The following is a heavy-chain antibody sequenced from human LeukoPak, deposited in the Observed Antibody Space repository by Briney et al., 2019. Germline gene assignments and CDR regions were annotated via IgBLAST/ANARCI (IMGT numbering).Heavy chain of an antibody. D-gene: IGHD3-22*01. Sequence: KFQGRVTITRDTSASTAYMELSSLRSEDTAVYYCARTVSSGYSELDYWGQGTLVTVSS. J-gene: IGHJ4*02. CDR3: ARTVSSGYSELDY. V-gene: IGHV1-3*01.